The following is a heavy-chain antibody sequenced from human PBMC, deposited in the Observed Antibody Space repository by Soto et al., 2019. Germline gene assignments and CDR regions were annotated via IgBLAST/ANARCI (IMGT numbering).Heavy chain of an antibody. CDR3: ARGRYGDY. CDR1: GYAFTTDG. Sequence: QVHLVQSGAEVKKPGASVKVSCKGSGYAFTTDGITWVRQAPGQGLEWMGWISAHNGNTNYAQKPQGRVTVTRDTSTSTAYMELRSLRSDDTAVYYCARGRYGDYWGQGALVTVSS. J-gene: IGHJ4*02. CDR2: ISAHNGNT. V-gene: IGHV1-18*01. D-gene: IGHD1-1*01.